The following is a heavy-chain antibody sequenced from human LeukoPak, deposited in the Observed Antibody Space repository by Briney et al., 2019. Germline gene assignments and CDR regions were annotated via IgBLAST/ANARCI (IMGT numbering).Heavy chain of an antibody. Sequence: GGSLRLSCAASGFTFSSYSMNWVRQAPGKGLEWVSYISSSSSTIYYADSVKGRFTISRDNAKNSLYLQMNSLRAEDTAVYYCARDLARITRSYSPSDYWGQGTLVTVSS. V-gene: IGHV3-48*04. CDR3: ARDLARITRSYSPSDY. CDR2: ISSSSSTI. D-gene: IGHD1-26*01. J-gene: IGHJ4*02. CDR1: GFTFSSYS.